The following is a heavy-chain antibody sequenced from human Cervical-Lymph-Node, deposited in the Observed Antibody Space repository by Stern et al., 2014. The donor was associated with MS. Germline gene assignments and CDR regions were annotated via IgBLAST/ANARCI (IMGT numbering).Heavy chain of an antibody. V-gene: IGHV3-9*01. J-gene: IGHJ5*02. CDR1: GFTFGAYA. CDR3: AKAMDCMSTTCSRFDP. CDR2: ICWNSIDI. Sequence: EVQLVESGGGLVQPGGALRLSCAAAGFTFGAYAMHWVRQAPGKGLEWVSGICWNSIDIRYADSVKGRFTISRVNAKNSLYLQMNGLRPEDTALYFCAKAMDCMSTTCSRFDPWGRGTLVTVSS. D-gene: IGHD2-2*01.